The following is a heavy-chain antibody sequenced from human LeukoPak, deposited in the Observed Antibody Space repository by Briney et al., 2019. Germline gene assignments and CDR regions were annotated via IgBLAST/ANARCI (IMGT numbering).Heavy chain of an antibody. J-gene: IGHJ6*02. Sequence: ASVKVSCKVSGYTLTDLSMHWVRQAPGKGLEWMGGFDPEDGETIYAQKFQGRVTMTEDTSTDTAYMELSSLRSEDTAVYYCARAISPVAYDGMDVWGQGTTVTVSS. CDR3: ARAISPVAYDGMDV. CDR2: FDPEDGET. D-gene: IGHD3-3*01. V-gene: IGHV1-24*01. CDR1: GYTLTDLS.